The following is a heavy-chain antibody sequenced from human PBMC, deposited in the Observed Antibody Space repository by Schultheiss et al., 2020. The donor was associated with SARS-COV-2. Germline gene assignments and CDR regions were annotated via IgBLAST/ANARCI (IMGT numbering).Heavy chain of an antibody. CDR3: TTSGGGSFYYYYGMDV. Sequence: GGSLRLSCAASGFTFSSYSMHWVRQASGKGLEWVGRIRSKANSYATAYAASVKGRFTISRDDSKNTAYLQMNSLKTEDTAVYYCTTSGGGSFYYYYGMDVWGQGTTVTVSS. J-gene: IGHJ6*02. CDR1: GFTFSSYS. CDR2: IRSKANSYAT. D-gene: IGHD2-15*01. V-gene: IGHV3-73*01.